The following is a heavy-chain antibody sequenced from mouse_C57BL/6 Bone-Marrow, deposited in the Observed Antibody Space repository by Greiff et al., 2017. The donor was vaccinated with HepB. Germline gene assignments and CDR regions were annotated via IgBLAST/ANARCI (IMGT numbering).Heavy chain of an antibody. CDR2: IRNKANNHAT. CDR3: TRNYGSPAWFAY. V-gene: IGHV6-6*01. CDR1: GFTFSDAW. J-gene: IGHJ3*01. D-gene: IGHD1-1*01. Sequence: EVQLVESGGGLVQPGGSMKLSCAASGFTFSDAWMDWVRQSPEKGLEWVAEIRNKANNHATYYAESVKGRFTISRDDSKSGVYLQMNSLRAEDTGIYYCTRNYGSPAWFAYWGQGTLVTVSA.